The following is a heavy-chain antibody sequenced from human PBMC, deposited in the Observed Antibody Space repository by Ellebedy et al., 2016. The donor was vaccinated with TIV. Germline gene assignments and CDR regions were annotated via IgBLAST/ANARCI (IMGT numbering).Heavy chain of an antibody. D-gene: IGHD1-26*01. CDR3: ARDRWEAATGGDR. CDR2: INIDGSTT. Sequence: GGPLRLSCVASGFTFSDYWMHWARQTPGEGLMWVSHINIDGSTTIYADSVKGRFTISRDNAKNTVYLQMNSLRVEDTAVYYCARDRWEAATGGDRWGQGTLVTVSS. J-gene: IGHJ5*02. CDR1: GFTFSDYW. V-gene: IGHV3-74*01.